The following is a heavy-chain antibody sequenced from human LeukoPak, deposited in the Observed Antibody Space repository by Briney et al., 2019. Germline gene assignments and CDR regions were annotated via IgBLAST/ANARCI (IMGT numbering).Heavy chain of an antibody. CDR2: IWYDGSNK. V-gene: IGHV3-33*01. D-gene: IGHD3-16*01. J-gene: IGHJ6*02. CDR1: GFTFSSYG. CDR3: AREGGMLYYYYYGMDV. Sequence: PGRSLRLSCAASGFTFSSYGMHWVRQAPGKGVEWVAVIWYDGSNKYYADSVKGRFTISRDNSKNTLYLQMNSLRAEDTAVYYCAREGGMLYYYYYGMDVWGQGTTVTVSS.